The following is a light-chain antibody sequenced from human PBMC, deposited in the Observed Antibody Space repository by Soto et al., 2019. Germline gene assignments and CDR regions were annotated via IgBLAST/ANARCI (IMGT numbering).Light chain of an antibody. V-gene: IGKV3-20*01. J-gene: IGKJ1*01. Sequence: EIVLTQSPGTLSLSPGERATLSCRASQSISNKYLAWYQQEPGQAPRLLIHGVSIRATGIPDRFSGSGSGTDFTLTISRLEAEDFAVYYCQLYSGSPWTFGQGTKVEIK. CDR3: QLYSGSPWT. CDR2: GVS. CDR1: QSISNKY.